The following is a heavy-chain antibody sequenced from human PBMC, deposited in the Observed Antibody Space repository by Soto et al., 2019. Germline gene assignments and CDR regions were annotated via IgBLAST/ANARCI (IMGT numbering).Heavy chain of an antibody. CDR3: ARGHTGYYSYGMDV. CDR2: IIPIFGTA. J-gene: IGHJ6*02. D-gene: IGHD3-10*01. CDR1: LGTFSIYA. Sequence: ASVXVSFKSSLGTFSIYAIMLLLQAAGQGLEWMGGIIPIFGTANYAQKFQGRVTITADESTSTAYMELRSLRSEDTAVYYCARGHTGYYSYGMDVWGQGTTVTVSS. V-gene: IGHV1-69*13.